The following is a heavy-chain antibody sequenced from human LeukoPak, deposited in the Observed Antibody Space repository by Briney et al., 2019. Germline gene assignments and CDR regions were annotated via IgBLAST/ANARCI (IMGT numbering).Heavy chain of an antibody. V-gene: IGHV3-21*04. CDR1: GFTFSSYS. J-gene: IGHJ5*02. CDR3: ARDNSVEDIAWWFDP. D-gene: IGHD4-23*01. Sequence: PGGSLRLSCAASGFTFSSYSMNWVRQAPGKGLEWVSSISSSSSYIYYADSVKGRFTISRDNAKNSLYLQMNSLRSEDTAVYYCARDNSVEDIAWWFDPWGQGTLVTVSP. CDR2: ISSSSSYI.